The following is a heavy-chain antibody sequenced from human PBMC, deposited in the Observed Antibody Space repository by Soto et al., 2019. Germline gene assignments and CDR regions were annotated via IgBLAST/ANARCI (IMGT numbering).Heavy chain of an antibody. V-gene: IGHV5-51*01. J-gene: IGHJ5*02. D-gene: IGHD3-10*01. Sequence: AGESLKISCKGSGYSFTSYWIGWVRQMPGKGLEWMGIIYPGDSDTRYSPSFQGQVTISADKSISTAYLQWSSLKASDTAMYYCARRVRYYGSGSYSDWFDPWGQGTLVTVSS. CDR2: IYPGDSDT. CDR3: ARRVRYYGSGSYSDWFDP. CDR1: GYSFTSYW.